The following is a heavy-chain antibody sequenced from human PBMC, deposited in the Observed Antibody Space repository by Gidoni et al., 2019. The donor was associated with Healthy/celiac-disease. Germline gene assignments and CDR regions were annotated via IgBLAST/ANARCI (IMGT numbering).Heavy chain of an antibody. D-gene: IGHD2-2*02. CDR3: AKELGYCSSTSCYSGYYYYYGMDV. CDR2: ISYDGSNK. V-gene: IGHV3-30*18. J-gene: IGHJ6*02. Sequence: QVQLVESGGGVVQPGRSLRLSCAASGFTFSSYGLHWVRQAPGKGLEWVAVISYDGSNKYYADSVKGRFTISRDNSKNTLYLQMNSLRAEDTAVYYCAKELGYCSSTSCYSGYYYYYGMDVWGQGTTVTVSS. CDR1: GFTFSSYG.